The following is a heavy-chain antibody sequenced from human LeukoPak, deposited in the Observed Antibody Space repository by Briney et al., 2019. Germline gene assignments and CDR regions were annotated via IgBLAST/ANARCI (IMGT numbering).Heavy chain of an antibody. CDR3: ARGEYGDLFPAIYYYYYMDV. V-gene: IGHV1-8*01. J-gene: IGHJ6*03. Sequence: GASVKVSCKASGYTFTSYDINWVRQATGQGLEWMGWMNPNSGNTGYAQKFQGRVTMTRNTSISTAYMELSSLRSEDTAVYYCARGEYGDLFPAIYYYYYMDVWGKGTTVTVSS. CDR2: MNPNSGNT. CDR1: GYTFTSYD. D-gene: IGHD4-17*01.